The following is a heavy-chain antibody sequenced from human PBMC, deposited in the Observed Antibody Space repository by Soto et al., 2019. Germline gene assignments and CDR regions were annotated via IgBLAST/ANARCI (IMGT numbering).Heavy chain of an antibody. CDR2: INTSNDNK. J-gene: IGHJ3*02. Sequence: ASVKVSCKASGYTFTSYAMHWVRQAPGQRLEWMGWINTSNDNKLYAQKLQGRLTLTTDTSTSTAYMDLTTLRSDDTAVYFCARDIPIVGATYHSVGAFDIWGQGTMVTVSS. D-gene: IGHD1-26*01. CDR1: GYTFTSYA. V-gene: IGHV1-3*04. CDR3: ARDIPIVGATYHSVGAFDI.